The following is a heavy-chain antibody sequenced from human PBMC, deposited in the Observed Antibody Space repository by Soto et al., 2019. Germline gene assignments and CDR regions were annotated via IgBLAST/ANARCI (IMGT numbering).Heavy chain of an antibody. Sequence: PGGSLRLSCAASGFTFSSYWMHWVRQAPGKGLVWVSRINSDGSSTSYADSVKGRFTISRDNAKNTLYLQMNSLRAEDTAVYYCARGVLEWLAPLYYYYYYMDVWGKGTTVTVSS. V-gene: IGHV3-74*01. CDR1: GFTFSSYW. CDR2: INSDGSST. D-gene: IGHD3-3*01. J-gene: IGHJ6*03. CDR3: ARGVLEWLAPLYYYYYYMDV.